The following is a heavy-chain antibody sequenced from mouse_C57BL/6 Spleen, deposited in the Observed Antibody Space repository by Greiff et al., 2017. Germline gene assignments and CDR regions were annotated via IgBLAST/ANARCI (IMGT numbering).Heavy chain of an antibody. CDR1: GYSITSGYY. D-gene: IGHD3-2*02. Sequence: EVKLQESGPGLVKPSQSLSLTCSVTGYSITSGYYWNWIRQFPGKKLEWMGYISYDGSNNYNPSLKNRISITRDTSKNQFFLKLNSVTTEDTATYYCARDSSGYVAWFAYWGQGTLVTVSA. J-gene: IGHJ3*01. CDR3: ARDSSGYVAWFAY. V-gene: IGHV3-6*01. CDR2: ISYDGSN.